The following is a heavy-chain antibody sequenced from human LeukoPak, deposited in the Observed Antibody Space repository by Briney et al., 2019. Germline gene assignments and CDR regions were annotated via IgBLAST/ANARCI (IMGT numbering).Heavy chain of an antibody. V-gene: IGHV1-18*01. CDR3: ARDGVHYYYYYYMDV. D-gene: IGHD3-16*01. Sequence: GASVKVSCKASGYTFTSYGISWVRQAPGQGLEWMGWISAYNGNTNYAQKLQGRVTMTTDTSTSTAYMELRSLRSDDTAVYYCARDGVHYYYYYYMDVWGKGTTVTISS. CDR1: GYTFTSYG. J-gene: IGHJ6*03. CDR2: ISAYNGNT.